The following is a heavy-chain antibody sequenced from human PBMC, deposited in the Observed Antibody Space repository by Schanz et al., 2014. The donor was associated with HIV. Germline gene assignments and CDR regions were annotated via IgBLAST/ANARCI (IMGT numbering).Heavy chain of an antibody. CDR2: IWNDGTSK. Sequence: VRLLESGGGLVQPGGSLRLSCAASGFTFSNYAIHWVRQAPGKGLEGVTLIWNDGTSKHYADSVKGRFTISRDNSKTTLFLQMNSLRAEDTAVYYCARVEGPPTFYYYYYGSDVWGPGTAVTVSS. CDR3: ARVEGPPTFYYYYYGSDV. D-gene: IGHD3-3*01. V-gene: IGHV3-30*02. J-gene: IGHJ6*02. CDR1: GFTFSNYA.